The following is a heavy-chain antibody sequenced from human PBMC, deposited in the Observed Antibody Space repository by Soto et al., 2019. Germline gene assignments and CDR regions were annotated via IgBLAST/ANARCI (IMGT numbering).Heavy chain of an antibody. Sequence: QVQLVESGGGVVQPGRSLRLSCAASGFTFSSYGMHWVRQAPGKGLEWVAVIWYDGSNKYYADSVKGRFTISRDNSKNTLYLQMNSLGAEDTAVYYCARDAGYCTNGVCYTSWFDPWGQGTLGTVSS. CDR3: ARDAGYCTNGVCYTSWFDP. CDR2: IWYDGSNK. J-gene: IGHJ5*02. D-gene: IGHD2-8*01. V-gene: IGHV3-33*01. CDR1: GFTFSSYG.